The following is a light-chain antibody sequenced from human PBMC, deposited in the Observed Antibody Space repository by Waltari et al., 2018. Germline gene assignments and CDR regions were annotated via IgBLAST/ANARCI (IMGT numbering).Light chain of an antibody. Sequence: QLVLTQSPSVSASLGASVKLTCTLDRGHSYYAIAWHPQQSEKGPRFLMNLDGDGSHNKGDGIPDRFSGSSSGGERYLTISSLQSEDEADYYCQTWGPGIRVFGGGTKVTVL. CDR2: LDGDGSH. J-gene: IGLJ3*02. CDR1: RGHSYYA. CDR3: QTWGPGIRV. V-gene: IGLV4-69*01.